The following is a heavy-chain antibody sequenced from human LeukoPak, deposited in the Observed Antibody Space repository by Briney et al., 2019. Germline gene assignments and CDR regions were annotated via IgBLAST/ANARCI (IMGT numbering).Heavy chain of an antibody. CDR3: ALYSSSSHDVLKYYYYYGMDV. CDR2: IIPIFGTA. V-gene: IGHV1-69*13. J-gene: IGHJ6*02. Sequence: AASVKVSCKASGYTFTSYDINWVRQATGQGLEWMGGIIPIFGTANYAQKFQGRVTITADESTSTAYMELSSLRSEDTAVYCCALYSSSSHDVLKYYYYYGMDVWGQGTTVTVSS. D-gene: IGHD6-13*01. CDR1: GYTFTSYD.